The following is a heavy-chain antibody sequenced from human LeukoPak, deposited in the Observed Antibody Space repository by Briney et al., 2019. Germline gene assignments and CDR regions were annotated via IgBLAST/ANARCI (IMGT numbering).Heavy chain of an antibody. CDR1: GYTFTSYG. J-gene: IGHJ4*02. CDR3: ARDPSQYYDSSGYYNLDY. Sequence: ASVKVSCKASGYTFTSYGISWVRQAPGQGLEWMGWISAYNGNTNYAQKLQGRVTMTTDTSTSTAYMELRSLRSDDTVVYYCARDPSQYYDSSGYYNLDYWGQGTLVTVSS. V-gene: IGHV1-18*01. CDR2: ISAYNGNT. D-gene: IGHD3-22*01.